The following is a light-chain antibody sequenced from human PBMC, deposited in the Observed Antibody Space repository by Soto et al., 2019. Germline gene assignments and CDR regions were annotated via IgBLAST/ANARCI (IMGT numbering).Light chain of an antibody. CDR1: QSVSSN. Sequence: DIVMAQSPATQIVSPGERDTLSCRASQSVSSNLAWYQQKPGQAPRLLIYGASTRATGIPARFSGSGSGTEFTLTISSLQSEDFALYYCQRYTIWPWTFAQVS. J-gene: IGKJ1*01. V-gene: IGKV3-15*01. CDR2: GAS. CDR3: QRYTIWPWT.